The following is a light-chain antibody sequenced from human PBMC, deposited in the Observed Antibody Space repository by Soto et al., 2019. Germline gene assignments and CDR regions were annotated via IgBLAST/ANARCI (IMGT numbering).Light chain of an antibody. Sequence: EIVLTQSPATLSLSPGERATLSCRASQSVSSYLASLAWYQQKPGQAPRLLIYDASNRATGIPARFSGSGYGTDFTLTISSPEPEDFAVYYCQLRSNWPTLFTFGPGTKVDIK. CDR3: QLRSNWPTLFT. V-gene: IGKV3-11*01. J-gene: IGKJ3*01. CDR1: QSVSSY. CDR2: DAS.